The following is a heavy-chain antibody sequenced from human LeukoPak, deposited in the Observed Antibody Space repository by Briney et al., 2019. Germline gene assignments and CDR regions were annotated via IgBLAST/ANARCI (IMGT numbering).Heavy chain of an antibody. V-gene: IGHV1-2*04. CDR2: INPNSGGT. CDR1: GYTFTGYY. D-gene: IGHD6-13*01. Sequence: ASVKVSCKASGYTFTGYYMHWVRQAPGQGLEWMGWINPNSGGTNYAQKFQGWVTMTRDTSISTAYMELSRLRPDDTAVYYCAREWAAAGLDYWGQGTLVTVSS. J-gene: IGHJ4*02. CDR3: AREWAAAGLDY.